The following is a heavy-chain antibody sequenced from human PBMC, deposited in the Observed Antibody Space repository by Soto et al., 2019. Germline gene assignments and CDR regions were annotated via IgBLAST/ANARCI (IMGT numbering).Heavy chain of an antibody. CDR2: ISASGGST. Sequence: GGSLRLSCAASGFTFSSYAMTWVRQAPGRGLEWVSSISASGGSTYYADSVKGRFTISRDNSKNTVFLQMESLRAEDTAVYYCVKDRGSGGWYVWYWGHGTLVTVSS. J-gene: IGHJ4*01. D-gene: IGHD6-19*01. CDR3: VKDRGSGGWYVWY. V-gene: IGHV3-23*01. CDR1: GFTFSSYA.